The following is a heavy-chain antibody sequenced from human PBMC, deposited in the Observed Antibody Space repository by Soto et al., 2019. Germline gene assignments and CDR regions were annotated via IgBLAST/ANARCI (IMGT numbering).Heavy chain of an antibody. D-gene: IGHD5-18*01. Sequence: SGPTLVNPTQLLTLNCTFSGFSLSTSGLDVGWIRTPPGKALEWLALIYWDDDKRYSPSLKSRLTITKDTSKNQVVLTMTTMDPVDTATYYCAHRSYGLLDYWGQGTLVTVSS. V-gene: IGHV2-5*02. CDR1: GFSLSTSGLD. J-gene: IGHJ4*02. CDR2: IYWDDDK. CDR3: AHRSYGLLDY.